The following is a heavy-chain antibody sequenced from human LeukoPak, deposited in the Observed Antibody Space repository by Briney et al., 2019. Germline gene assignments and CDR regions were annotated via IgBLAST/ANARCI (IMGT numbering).Heavy chain of an antibody. J-gene: IGHJ3*02. CDR2: IYTSGST. CDR1: GGSFSGYY. CDR3: ARDRGRITIFGVVINDAFDI. Sequence: SETLSLTCAVYGGSFSGYYWSWIRQPAGKGLEWIGRIYTSGSTNYNPSLKSRVTMSVDTSKNQFSLKLSSVTAADTAVYYCARDRGRITIFGVVINDAFDIWGQGTMVTVSS. V-gene: IGHV4-4*07. D-gene: IGHD3-3*01.